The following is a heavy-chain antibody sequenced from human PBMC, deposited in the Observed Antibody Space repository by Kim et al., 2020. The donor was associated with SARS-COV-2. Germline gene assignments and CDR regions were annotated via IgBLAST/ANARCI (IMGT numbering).Heavy chain of an antibody. V-gene: IGHV3-30*04. D-gene: IGHD1-1*01. CDR2: ISYDGSNK. J-gene: IGHJ6*02. CDR1: GFTFSSYA. CDR3: ARGTTGNYYYGMDV. Sequence: GGSLRLSCAASGFTFSSYAMHWVRQAPGKGLEWVAVISYDGSNKYYVDSVKGRFTISRDNSKNTLYLQMNSLRAEDTAVYYCARGTTGNYYYGMDVWGQGTTVTVSS.